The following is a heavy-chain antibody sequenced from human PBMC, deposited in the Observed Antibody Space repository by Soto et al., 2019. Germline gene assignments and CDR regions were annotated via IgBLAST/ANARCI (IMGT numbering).Heavy chain of an antibody. J-gene: IGHJ5*02. Sequence: ASVKVSCKASGYTFTSYGISWVRQAPGQGLEWVGWISAYNGNTNYAQKLQGRVTMTTDTSTSTAYMELRSLRSDDTAVYYCARGITMVRGVIHWFDPWGQGTLVTVSS. CDR2: ISAYNGNT. D-gene: IGHD3-10*01. V-gene: IGHV1-18*01. CDR1: GYTFTSYG. CDR3: ARGITMVRGVIHWFDP.